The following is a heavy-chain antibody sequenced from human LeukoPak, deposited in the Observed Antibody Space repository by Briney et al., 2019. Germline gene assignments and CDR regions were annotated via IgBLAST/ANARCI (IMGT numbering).Heavy chain of an antibody. J-gene: IGHJ4*02. CDR2: IKSKTDGGTT. Sequence: GGSLRLSCAASGFTFSNAWMNWVRQAPGKGLEWVGRIKSKTDGGTTDYAAPVKGRFTIPRDDSKNTLYLQMNSLKIEDTAVYYCTTDLGTYYHGSQRLIPIDYWGQGTLVTVSS. CDR1: GFTFSNAW. CDR3: TTDLGTYYHGSQRLIPIDY. D-gene: IGHD3-10*01. V-gene: IGHV3-15*07.